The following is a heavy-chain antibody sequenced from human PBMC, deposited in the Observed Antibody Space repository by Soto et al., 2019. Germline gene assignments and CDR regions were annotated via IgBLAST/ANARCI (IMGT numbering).Heavy chain of an antibody. D-gene: IGHD3-3*01. CDR1: GGTFSRHA. CDR3: ARGDYDFWSGPNY. J-gene: IGHJ4*02. CDR2: IIPIFGTA. V-gene: IGHV1-69*06. Sequence: QVQLVQSGAEVRKPGSSVKVSCKASGGTFSRHAISWVRQAPGQGLEWMGGIIPIFGTANHAQKFQGRVTMTRDTSISTAYMELSRLRSDDTAVYYCARGDYDFWSGPNYWGQGTLVTVSS.